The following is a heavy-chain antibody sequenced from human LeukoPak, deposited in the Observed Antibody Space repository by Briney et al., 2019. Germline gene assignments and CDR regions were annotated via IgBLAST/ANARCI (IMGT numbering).Heavy chain of an antibody. J-gene: IGHJ4*02. V-gene: IGHV4-59*01. CDR2: MFYRGST. Sequence: PSETLSLTCSVSGGSISGYYWSWIRQPPGRGLEWIGSMFYRGSTSFNPSLKSRVSFSLDTSKNQFSLKLSSVTAADTAVYHCARYHCASGDCNHLDKWGRGTPVTVSS. D-gene: IGHD2-21*02. CDR3: ARYHCASGDCNHLDK. CDR1: GGSISGYY.